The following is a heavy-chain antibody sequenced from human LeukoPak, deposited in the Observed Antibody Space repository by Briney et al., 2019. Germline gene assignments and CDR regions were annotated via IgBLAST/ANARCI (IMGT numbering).Heavy chain of an antibody. CDR1: GFTFSSYA. CDR2: ISGSGGST. CDR3: AKDSLFHYGDYVVY. V-gene: IGHV3-23*01. Sequence: PGGSLRLSCAASGFTFSSYAMSWVRQAPGKGLEWVSAISGSGGSTYYADSVKGRFAISRDNSKNTLYLQMNSLRAEDTAVYYCAKDSLFHYGDYVVYWGQGTLVTVSS. D-gene: IGHD4-17*01. J-gene: IGHJ4*02.